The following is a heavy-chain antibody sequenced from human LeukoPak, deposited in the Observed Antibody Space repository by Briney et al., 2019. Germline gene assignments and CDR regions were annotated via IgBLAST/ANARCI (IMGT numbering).Heavy chain of an antibody. D-gene: IGHD3-10*01. CDR3: ARVNSVRGVSDFDY. J-gene: IGHJ4*02. V-gene: IGHV1-8*01. CDR2: MNPNSGNT. CDR1: GYTFTSYD. Sequence: ASVKVSCKASGYTFTSYDINWVRQATGQGLEWMGWMNPNSGNTGYAQKFQGRVTMTRNTSISTAYMELSSLRSEDTAVYYCARVNSVRGVSDFDYWGQGTLVTVSS.